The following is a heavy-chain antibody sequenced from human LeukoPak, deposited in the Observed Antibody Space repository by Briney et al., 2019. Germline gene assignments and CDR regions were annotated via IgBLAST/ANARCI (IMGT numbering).Heavy chain of an antibody. CDR1: GFTVSSNY. J-gene: IGHJ6*02. Sequence: GGSLRLSCAASGFTVSSNYMSWVRQAPGKGLEWVSVIYSGGSTYYADSVKGRFTISRDNSKNTLYLQMNSLRAEDTAVYYCARLLKDCSGGSCSYYYYYYGMDVWGQGTTVTVSS. V-gene: IGHV3-66*04. CDR2: IYSGGST. CDR3: ARLLKDCSGGSCSYYYYYYGMDV. D-gene: IGHD2-15*01.